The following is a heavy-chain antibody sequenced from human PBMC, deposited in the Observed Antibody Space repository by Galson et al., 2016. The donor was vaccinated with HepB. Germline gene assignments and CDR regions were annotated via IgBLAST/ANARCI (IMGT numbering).Heavy chain of an antibody. CDR1: GGSISSGGYS. CDR2: ISETGST. D-gene: IGHD3-10*01. V-gene: IGHV4-30-2*01. CDR3: ARVSYYYNSGTFRFDP. Sequence: TLSLTCAVSGGSISSGGYSWSWIRQPPGKGPEWIGYISETGSTFYNPSLKTRLTISLDRAKNQFSLSLHSVTAADTAFYYCARVSYYYNSGTFRFDPWGQGTLVTVSS. J-gene: IGHJ5*02.